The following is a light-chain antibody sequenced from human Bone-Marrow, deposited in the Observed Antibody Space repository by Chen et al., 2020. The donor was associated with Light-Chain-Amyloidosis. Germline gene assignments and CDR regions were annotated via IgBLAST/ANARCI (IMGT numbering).Light chain of an antibody. CDR2: GSS. V-gene: IGKV3-20*01. CDR3: QQYGTSPLT. J-gene: IGKJ4*01. Sequence: EIVLTQSPGTLSLSPGEGANLSCRASQTISSNYLTWYQQKFGQAPRLLIYGSSSRATGIPDRFTGSGSGTDFTLTINSLEPDDFAMYYCQQYGTSPLTFGGGTKLEIK. CDR1: QTISSNY.